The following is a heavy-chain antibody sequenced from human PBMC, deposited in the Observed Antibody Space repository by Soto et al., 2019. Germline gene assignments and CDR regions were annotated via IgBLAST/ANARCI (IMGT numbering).Heavy chain of an antibody. J-gene: IGHJ4*02. V-gene: IGHV3-33*01. CDR1: GSIFSGYG. Sequence: QEHLVESGGGVVQPGRSLRLSCAASGSIFSGYGMHWVRQAPGKGLEWVAVIWYDGSNKYYADSVKGRFTISRDNSKNMLYLQMDSLRVEDTAIYYCARDAIGGTAFRGFCDYWGQGTLVTVSS. D-gene: IGHD1-7*01. CDR2: IWYDGSNK. CDR3: ARDAIGGTAFRGFCDY.